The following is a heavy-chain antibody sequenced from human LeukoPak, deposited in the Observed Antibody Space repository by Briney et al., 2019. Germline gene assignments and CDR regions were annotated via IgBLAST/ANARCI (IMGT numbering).Heavy chain of an antibody. V-gene: IGHV1-69*04. CDR1: GYTFTSYD. Sequence: GASVKVSCKASGYTFTSYDINWVRQATGQGLEWMGRIIPILGIANYAQKFQGRVTITADKSTSTAYMELSSLRSEDTAVYYCARAAYGDYLPGAFDIWGQGTMVTVSS. J-gene: IGHJ3*02. CDR3: ARAAYGDYLPGAFDI. CDR2: IIPILGIA. D-gene: IGHD4-17*01.